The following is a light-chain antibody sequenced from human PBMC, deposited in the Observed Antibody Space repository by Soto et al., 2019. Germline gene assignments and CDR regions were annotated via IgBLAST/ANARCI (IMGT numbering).Light chain of an antibody. CDR3: GTWDSSLSAVV. V-gene: IGLV1-51*01. CDR2: DNN. Sequence: QSVLMQPPSVSAAPGQKVTISCSGSSSNIGSNYVSWYQQLPGTAPKLLIYDNNKRPSGIPDRFSGSKSGTSATLGITGLQTGDEADYYCGTWDSSLSAVVFGGGTKLTVL. CDR1: SSNIGSNY. J-gene: IGLJ2*01.